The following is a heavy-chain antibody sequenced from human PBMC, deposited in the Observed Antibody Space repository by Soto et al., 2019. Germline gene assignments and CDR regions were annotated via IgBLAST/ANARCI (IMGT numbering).Heavy chain of an antibody. J-gene: IGHJ4*02. Sequence: QLQLQESGPGLVKPSETLSLTCTVAGASISSSIYYWGWIRQPPGKGLEWIGSFYDGGSTYYKPYLLSRVTISVATSKNKFAQKLSSVPAADTAVYYCARHTPAISISDHWGQGTLVTVSS. CDR1: GASISSSIYY. V-gene: IGHV4-39*01. D-gene: IGHD2-15*01. CDR2: FYDGGST. CDR3: ARHTPAISISDH.